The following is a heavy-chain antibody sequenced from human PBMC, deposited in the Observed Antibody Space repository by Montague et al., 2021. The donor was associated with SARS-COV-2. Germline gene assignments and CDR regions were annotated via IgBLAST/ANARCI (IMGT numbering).Heavy chain of an antibody. V-gene: IGHV3-74*01. Sequence: SLRLSCAVSGFTFSNYWMHWVRQAPGKGLEWVSRTNSDGRSTTYADSVKGRFTISRDNAKNTLFLQINRLRGEGTAVYYCVREVGMVVARTLGRLDPWGQGTLVTVSS. CDR1: GFTFSNYW. CDR2: TNSDGRST. CDR3: VREVGMVVARTLGRLDP. D-gene: IGHD6-19*01. J-gene: IGHJ5*02.